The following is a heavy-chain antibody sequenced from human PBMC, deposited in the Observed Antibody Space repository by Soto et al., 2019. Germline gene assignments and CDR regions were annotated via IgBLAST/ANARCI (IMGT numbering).Heavy chain of an antibody. D-gene: IGHD4-4*01. J-gene: IGHJ5*02. CDR3: ARVSGMTTTNWFDP. CDR2: IYHSGST. V-gene: IGHV4-59*12. CDR1: GGSISSYY. Sequence: SETLSLTCTVSGGSISSYYWSWIRQPPGKGLEWIGYIYHSGSTNYNPSLKSRVTISVDKSKNQFSLKLSSVTAADTAVYYCARVSGMTTTNWFDPWGQGTLVTVSS.